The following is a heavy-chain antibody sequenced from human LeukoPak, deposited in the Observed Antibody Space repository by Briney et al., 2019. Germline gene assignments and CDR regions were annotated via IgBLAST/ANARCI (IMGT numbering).Heavy chain of an antibody. CDR3: ARVMGRYCNSTSCYVDY. CDR2: ISYDGSNK. J-gene: IGHJ4*02. CDR1: GITFSSYA. V-gene: IGHV3-30*04. Sequence: GGSLRLSCAASGITFSSYAMHWVRQAPGKGLEWVAVISYDGSNKYYADSVKGRFTISRDNSKNTLYLQMNSLRAEDTAVYYCARVMGRYCNSTSCYVDYWGQGTLVTVSS. D-gene: IGHD2-2*01.